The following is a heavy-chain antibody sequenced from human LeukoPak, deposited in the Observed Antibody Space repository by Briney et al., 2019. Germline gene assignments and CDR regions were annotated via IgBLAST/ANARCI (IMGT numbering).Heavy chain of an antibody. CDR2: INHSGST. Sequence: SETLSLTCAVYGGSFSDHYWSWIRQSPGKGLEWIGEINHSGSTNYNPSLKSRVTISVDKSKNQFSLKLSSVTAADTAVYYCARGGYGSGSYQLDYWGQGTLVTVSS. CDR3: ARGGYGSGSYQLDY. J-gene: IGHJ4*02. V-gene: IGHV4-34*01. D-gene: IGHD3-10*01. CDR1: GGSFSDHY.